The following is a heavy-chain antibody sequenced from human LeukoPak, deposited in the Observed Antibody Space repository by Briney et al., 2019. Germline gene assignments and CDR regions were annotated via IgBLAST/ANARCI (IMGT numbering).Heavy chain of an antibody. Sequence: SETLSLTCTVSGGSINSYYWTWIRQSAGKGLEWIGRMYSSGSTNYNPSLKSRGSMSVDTSKNQFSVKLTSVTAADTAVYYCARGGKATVVTMWGQGILVTVSS. V-gene: IGHV4-4*07. CDR1: GGSINSYY. CDR3: ARGGKATVVTM. CDR2: MYSSGST. D-gene: IGHD4-23*01. J-gene: IGHJ4*02.